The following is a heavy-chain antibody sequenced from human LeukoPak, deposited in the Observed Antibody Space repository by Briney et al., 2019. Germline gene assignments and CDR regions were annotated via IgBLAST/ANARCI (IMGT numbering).Heavy chain of an antibody. CDR2: IYSSGNT. CDR1: GGSVSSGTYY. CDR3: ARHRAHSDYIDY. Sequence: PSETLSLTCTVSGGSVSSGTYYWGWIRQPPGKGLEWIGNIYSSGNTYYNPSLRSRVTTSIDTSKNQFSLRLSSVTAADTSVYYCARHRAHSDYIDYWGQGTLVTVSS. V-gene: IGHV4-39*01. J-gene: IGHJ4*02. D-gene: IGHD3-10*01.